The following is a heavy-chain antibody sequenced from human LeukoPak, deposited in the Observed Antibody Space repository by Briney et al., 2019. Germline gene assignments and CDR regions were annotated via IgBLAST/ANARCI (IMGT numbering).Heavy chain of an antibody. CDR2: IYYSGST. V-gene: IGHV4-39*07. CDR1: GGSISSSTSGWGWY. J-gene: IGHJ4*02. Sequence: PSETLSLTCTVSGGSISSSTSGWGWYWGWIRQPPGKGLEWIGSIYYSGSTYYNPSLKGRVTMSVDTSKNQFSLKLSSVTAADTAVYYCAREVGRGGRVLDWGQGTLVTVSS. D-gene: IGHD2-2*01. CDR3: AREVGRGGRVLD.